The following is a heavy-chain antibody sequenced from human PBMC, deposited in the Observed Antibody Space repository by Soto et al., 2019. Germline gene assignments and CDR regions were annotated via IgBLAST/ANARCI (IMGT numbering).Heavy chain of an antibody. V-gene: IGHV3-30*18. Sequence: QVQLVESGRGVVHPGRSLRLSCAASGFTFSNYGMYWVREAPGKGLEWVAFISYDGSSKFYADPMKGRHTISRDNSKNTLYLQMNSLRAEDTAVYYSVKGSRNYWALDYWGQGTLVTVSS. CDR2: ISYDGSSK. CDR3: VKGSRNYWALDY. CDR1: GFTFSNYG. J-gene: IGHJ4*02. D-gene: IGHD1-26*01.